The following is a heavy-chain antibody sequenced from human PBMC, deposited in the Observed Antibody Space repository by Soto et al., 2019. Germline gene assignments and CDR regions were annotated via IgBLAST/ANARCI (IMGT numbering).Heavy chain of an antibody. V-gene: IGHV3-11*01. J-gene: IGHJ4*02. Sequence: LRLSCAASGFPFSDYYMFWIRQAPGKGLEWVSHITNSGSTKYYADSVKGRFTISRDNAKNSLFLQMNSLRAEDTAVYYRARTLAARFDYWGQGTPVTVSS. CDR3: ARTLAARFDY. CDR1: GFPFSDYY. D-gene: IGHD6-6*01. CDR2: ITNSGSTK.